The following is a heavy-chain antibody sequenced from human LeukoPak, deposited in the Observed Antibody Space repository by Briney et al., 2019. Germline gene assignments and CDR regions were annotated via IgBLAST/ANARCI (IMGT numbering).Heavy chain of an antibody. CDR3: ARVQRPLDGADY. J-gene: IGHJ4*02. Sequence: SETLSLTRTVSGGSISSHYWSWIRQPPGKGLEWIGYIYYSGSTYYNPSLRSRVTISVDTSKNLFSLKLSSVTAADTAVYYCARVQRPLDGADYWGQGTLVTVSS. CDR2: IYYSGST. CDR1: GGSISSHY. D-gene: IGHD1-1*01. V-gene: IGHV4-59*11.